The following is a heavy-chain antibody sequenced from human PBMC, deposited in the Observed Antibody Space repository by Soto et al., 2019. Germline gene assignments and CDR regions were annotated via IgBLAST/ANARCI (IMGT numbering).Heavy chain of an antibody. D-gene: IGHD1-7*01. CDR1: GFNFDNYG. CDR2: ITYDGSNR. CDR3: AKDRVGGTFYTPLGF. Sequence: GGSLRLSCQASGFNFDNYGMHWVRQAPGKGLEWVAVITYDGSNRYYADSVKGRFTISRDNSKNTLSLHLNTLKPEDTAVYHCAKDRVGGTFYTPLGFWGQGTLVTVSS. J-gene: IGHJ4*02. V-gene: IGHV3-30*18.